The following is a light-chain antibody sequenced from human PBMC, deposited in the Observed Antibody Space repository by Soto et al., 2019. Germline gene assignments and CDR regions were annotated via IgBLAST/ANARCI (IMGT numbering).Light chain of an antibody. J-gene: IGLJ1*01. Sequence: QSVLTQPASVSGSPGQSITISCTGTSSDVGGYNYVSWYQHHPGKAPKLMIFDVSNRPSGVSNRFSGSKSGNTASLTISGLQPEDEADYYCSSYTTSGTRQIVFGTGTKLTVL. V-gene: IGLV2-14*03. CDR1: SSDVGGYNY. CDR3: SSYTTSGTRQIV. CDR2: DVS.